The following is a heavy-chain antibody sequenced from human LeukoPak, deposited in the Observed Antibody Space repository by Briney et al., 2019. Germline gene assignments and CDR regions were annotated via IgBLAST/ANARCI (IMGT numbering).Heavy chain of an antibody. D-gene: IGHD1-20*01. V-gene: IGHV3-21*01. CDR2: ISSSSSYI. CDR1: GFTFSSYS. Sequence: GGSLRLSCAASGFTFSSYSMNWVRQAPGKGLEWVSTISSSSSYIYYADSVKGRFTISRDNAKNSLYLQMNSLRAEDTAVHYCARARITGTTLPVDYWGQGTLVTVSS. J-gene: IGHJ4*02. CDR3: ARARITGTTLPVDY.